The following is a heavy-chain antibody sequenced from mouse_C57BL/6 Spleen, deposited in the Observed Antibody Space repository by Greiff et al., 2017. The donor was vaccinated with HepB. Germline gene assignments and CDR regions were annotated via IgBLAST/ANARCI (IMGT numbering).Heavy chain of an antibody. D-gene: IGHD2-2*01. J-gene: IGHJ4*01. Sequence: EVQRVESGGGLVQPKGSLKLSCAASGFTFNTYAMHWVRQAPGKGLEWVARIRSKSSNYATYYADSVKDRFTIYRDDSQSMLYLQMNNLKTEDTAKYYCVMDPPGGYYDAMDYWGQGTSVTVSS. CDR1: GFTFNTYA. CDR2: IRSKSSNYAT. V-gene: IGHV10-3*01. CDR3: VMDPPGGYYDAMDY.